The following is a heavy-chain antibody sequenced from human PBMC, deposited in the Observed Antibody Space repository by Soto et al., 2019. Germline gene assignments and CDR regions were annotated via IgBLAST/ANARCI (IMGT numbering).Heavy chain of an antibody. V-gene: IGHV4-31*03. CDR1: GCYISRGGSY. CDR2: IDYSGSV. D-gene: IGHD2-2*01. Sequence: QVQLQESGPGLVKPSQTLSLTCSVSGCYISRGGSYWSGIRQRPGKGLEWLGYIDYSGSVYYTPSLKGRVRISPDTSKNQFSLKLSSVAAADTAVYYCTSSPEPPTRYRRALPYFFDPWGQGSLGTVSS. J-gene: IGHJ5*02. CDR3: TSSPEPPTRYRRALPYFFDP.